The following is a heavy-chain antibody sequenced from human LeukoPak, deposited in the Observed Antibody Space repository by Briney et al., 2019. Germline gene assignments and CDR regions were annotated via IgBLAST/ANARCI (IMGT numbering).Heavy chain of an antibody. CDR2: INGDGSNT. CDR3: ARDRRYYFDY. Sequence: GGSLRLSCAASGFTFSSHWMHWVRQAPGKGLVWVSRINGDGSNTTYADSVKGRFTISRGNSNNTLYLQIDSLRPEDTAMYFCARDRRYYFDYWGQGTLVTVSS. V-gene: IGHV3-74*03. CDR1: GFTFSSHW. J-gene: IGHJ4*02.